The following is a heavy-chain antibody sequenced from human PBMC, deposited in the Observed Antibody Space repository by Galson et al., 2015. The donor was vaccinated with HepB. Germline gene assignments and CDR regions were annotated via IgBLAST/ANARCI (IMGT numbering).Heavy chain of an antibody. D-gene: IGHD6-13*01. J-gene: IGHJ6*03. V-gene: IGHV7-4-1*02. CDR1: GYTFTSYA. CDR3: ARVFRAAAGTSHMDV. Sequence: SVKVSCKASGYTFTSYAMNWVRQAPGQGPEWMGWINTNTGNPTYAQGFTGRFVFSLDTSVSTAYLQISSLKAEDTAVYYCARVFRAAAGTSHMDVWGKGTTVTVSS. CDR2: INTNTGNP.